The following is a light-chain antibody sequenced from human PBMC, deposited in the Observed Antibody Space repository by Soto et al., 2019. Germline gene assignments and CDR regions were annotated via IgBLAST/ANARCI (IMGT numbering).Light chain of an antibody. CDR1: SSNSGSNY. V-gene: IGLV1-47*01. CDR3: SSYTTSSTYV. J-gene: IGLJ1*01. Sequence: QSVLTQPPSASGTPGQRVTISCSGSSSNSGSNYVYWYQQLPGTAPKLLIYRNNQRPSGVPDRFSGSKSGTSASLAISGLQTEDEADYYCSSYTTSSTYVFGTGTKVTVL. CDR2: RNN.